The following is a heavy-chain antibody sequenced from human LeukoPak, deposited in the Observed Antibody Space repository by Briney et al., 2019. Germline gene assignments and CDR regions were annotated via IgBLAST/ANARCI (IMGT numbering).Heavy chain of an antibody. V-gene: IGHV3-23*01. CDR1: GFTFSSYG. CDR3: AKESGYGDYSYYYYYMDV. Sequence: GGSLRLSCAASGFTFSSYGMNWVRQAPGKGLEWVSAISGSGGSTYYADSVKGRFTISRDNSKNTLYLQMNSLRAEDTAVYYCAKESGYGDYSYYYYYMDVWGKGTTVTISS. CDR2: ISGSGGST. D-gene: IGHD4-17*01. J-gene: IGHJ6*03.